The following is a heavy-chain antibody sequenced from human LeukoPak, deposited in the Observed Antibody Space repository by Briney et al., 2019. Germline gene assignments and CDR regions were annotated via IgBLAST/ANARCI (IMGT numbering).Heavy chain of an antibody. D-gene: IGHD1-14*01. J-gene: IGHJ6*03. Sequence: GGSLRLSRAASGFTVSSNYMSWVRQAPGKGLEWVSVIYSGGSTYYADSVKGRFTISRDNSKNTLYLQMSSLRSEDTAVYYCAGGMPESGPRVYYYYMDVWGKGTTVTVSS. V-gene: IGHV3-53*05. CDR2: IYSGGST. CDR1: GFTVSSNY. CDR3: AGGMPESGPRVYYYYMDV.